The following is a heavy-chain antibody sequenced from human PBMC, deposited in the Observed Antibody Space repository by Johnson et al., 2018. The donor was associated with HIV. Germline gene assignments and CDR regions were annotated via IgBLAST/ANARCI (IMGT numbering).Heavy chain of an antibody. J-gene: IGHJ3*02. V-gene: IGHV3-30*04. CDR1: GFTFRSYA. D-gene: IGHD3-22*01. Sequence: HVQLVESGGGVVQPGKSLRLSCVASGFTFRSYAMHWVRQAPGKGLEWVTLISYDENNKLYADSVKGRFTISRDNSKNTLYLQMNSLRAEDTAVYFCARDGDYYDSNGGDAFDIWGQGTMVTVSS. CDR3: ARDGDYYDSNGGDAFDI. CDR2: ISYDENNK.